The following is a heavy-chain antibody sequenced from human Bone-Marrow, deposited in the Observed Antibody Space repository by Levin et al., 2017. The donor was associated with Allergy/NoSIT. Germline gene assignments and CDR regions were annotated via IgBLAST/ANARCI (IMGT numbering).Heavy chain of an antibody. V-gene: IGHV3-23*01. J-gene: IGHJ5*01. CDR2: ISDSGATT. CDR3: ATHWGKVRGGDS. D-gene: IGHD3-10*01. CDR1: GFTFSAYA. Sequence: LAGGSLRLSCAASGFTFSAYAMKWIRQAPGKGLEWVSMISDSGATTRYADSLKGRFTISRDNSKNTVFLQMNSLRAEDTAIYYCATHWGKVRGGDSWGQGTLVTVSS.